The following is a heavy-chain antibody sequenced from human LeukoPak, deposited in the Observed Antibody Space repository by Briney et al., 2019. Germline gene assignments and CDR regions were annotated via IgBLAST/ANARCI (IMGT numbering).Heavy chain of an antibody. V-gene: IGHV1-2*02. CDR3: AREGGYSYGSNWFDP. CDR2: INPNSGGT. D-gene: IGHD5-18*01. J-gene: IGHJ5*02. Sequence: ASVKVSCKASRYTFTGYYMHWVRQAPGQGLEWMGWINPNSGGTNYAQKFQGRVTMTRDTSISTAYMELSRLRSDDTAVYYCAREGGYSYGSNWFDPWGQGTLVTVSS. CDR1: RYTFTGYY.